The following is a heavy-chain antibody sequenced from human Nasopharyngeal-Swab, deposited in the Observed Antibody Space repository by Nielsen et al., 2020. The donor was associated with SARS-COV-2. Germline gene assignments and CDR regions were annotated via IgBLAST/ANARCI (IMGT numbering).Heavy chain of an antibody. Sequence: ASVKVSCKASGYTFTRYGISWVRQAPGQGLEWMGWISAYNGNTNYAQKLQGRVTMTTDTSTSTAYMELRSLRSDDTAVYYCARDNWDPERFDYWGQGTLVTVSS. D-gene: IGHD7-27*01. CDR2: ISAYNGNT. V-gene: IGHV1-18*01. CDR3: ARDNWDPERFDY. CDR1: GYTFTRYG. J-gene: IGHJ4*02.